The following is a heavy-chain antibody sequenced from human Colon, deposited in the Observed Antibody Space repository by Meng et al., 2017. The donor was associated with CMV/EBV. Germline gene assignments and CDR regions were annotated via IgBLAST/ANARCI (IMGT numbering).Heavy chain of an antibody. Sequence: GSLRPSCSVSGASMSLYYWSWFRQAPGKGLEWFGHIYKSGTTKYNPSLKSRVTISADTSKNKSSLNLRSVTAADTAVYYCERKRRHINLLEGNEADFHGDMDVWGQGTTVTVSS. D-gene: IGHD2-21*01. CDR3: ERKRRHINLLEGNEADFHGDMDV. CDR1: GASMSLYY. J-gene: IGHJ6*02. CDR2: IYKSGTT. V-gene: IGHV4-4*09.